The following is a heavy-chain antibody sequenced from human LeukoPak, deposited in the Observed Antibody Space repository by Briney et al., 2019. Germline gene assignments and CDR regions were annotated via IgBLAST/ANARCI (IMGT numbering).Heavy chain of an antibody. V-gene: IGHV4-39*01. CDR1: GGSISSSSYY. CDR2: IYYSGTT. Sequence: SETLSLTCTVSGGSISSSSYYWGWIRQPPGKGLEWIGSIYYSGTTYYNPSLKSRVTISVDTSKNQFSLKLSSVTAADTAVYYCARQVVYSSSWYPSNFDYWGQGTLVTVSS. D-gene: IGHD6-13*01. CDR3: ARQVVYSSSWYPSNFDY. J-gene: IGHJ4*02.